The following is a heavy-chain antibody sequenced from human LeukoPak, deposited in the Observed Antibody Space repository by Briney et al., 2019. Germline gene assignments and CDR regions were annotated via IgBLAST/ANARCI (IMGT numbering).Heavy chain of an antibody. Sequence: GGSLRLSCAASGFTFSSYAMSWGRQSPGKGLEWVSGISGSGGSTYYADSVKGRFTISRDNSKNTLYLQMNSLRAEDTAVYYCAKAGPEWVVVPAAIPDYFDYWGQGTLVTVSS. CDR1: GFTFSSYA. CDR3: AKAGPEWVVVPAAIPDYFDY. CDR2: ISGSGGST. J-gene: IGHJ4*02. D-gene: IGHD2-2*02. V-gene: IGHV3-23*01.